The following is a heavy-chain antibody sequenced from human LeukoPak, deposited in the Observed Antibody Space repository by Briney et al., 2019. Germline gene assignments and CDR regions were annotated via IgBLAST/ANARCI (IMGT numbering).Heavy chain of an antibody. CDR2: IKQDGSET. J-gene: IGHJ4*02. CDR1: GFIFSGYE. Sequence: PGGSLRLSCAASGFIFSGYEMNWVRQAPGKGLEWVGNIKQDGSETFYVDSVEGRFTFSRDNAKKSVYLQMNSLRAEDTAVYYCVSQLDGTLKYWGQGTVVTVSS. D-gene: IGHD2-2*01. CDR3: VSQLDGTLKY. V-gene: IGHV3-7*02.